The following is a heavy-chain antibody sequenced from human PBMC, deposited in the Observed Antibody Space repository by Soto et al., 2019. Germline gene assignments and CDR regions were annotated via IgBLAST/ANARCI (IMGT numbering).Heavy chain of an antibody. D-gene: IGHD2-8*02. CDR2: VSPKSGGT. Sequence: SVKVPCKASGYNFSDYYSHWVRQAPGQGLEWLGWVSPKSGGTNYAQKFKGRVTMTRDTSSNTVYMDLSGLKSDDTAVFYCAREISGGGTLNWFDPWGQGTLVTVSS. J-gene: IGHJ5*02. V-gene: IGHV1-2*02. CDR1: GYNFSDYY. CDR3: AREISGGGTLNWFDP.